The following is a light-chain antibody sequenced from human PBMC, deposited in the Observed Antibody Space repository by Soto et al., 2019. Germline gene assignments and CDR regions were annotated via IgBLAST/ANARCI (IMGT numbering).Light chain of an antibody. CDR3: QQYNSWPLT. J-gene: IGKJ4*01. Sequence: EIVMTQSPATLSVSPGERATLSCRASQSVSSNLAWYQQKPGQAPTLVIYGASARATGIPARFSGSGSGTEFTLTISSLQSEDFAVYYCQQYNSWPLTFGGGTKVDI. CDR1: QSVSSN. V-gene: IGKV3-15*01. CDR2: GAS.